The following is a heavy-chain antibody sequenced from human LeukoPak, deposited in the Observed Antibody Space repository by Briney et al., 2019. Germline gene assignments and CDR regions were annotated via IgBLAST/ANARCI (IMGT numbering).Heavy chain of an antibody. CDR2: IYYSGST. J-gene: IGHJ2*01. CDR1: GGSFSGYY. Sequence: SETLSLTCAVYGGSFSGYYWSWIRQHPGKGLEWIGYIYYSGSTYYNPSLKSRVTISVDTSKNQFSLKLSSVTAADTAVYYCARGPTGGYYDSSGYYHYWYFDLWGRGTLVTVSS. CDR3: ARGPTGGYYDSSGYYHYWYFDL. D-gene: IGHD3-22*01. V-gene: IGHV4-31*11.